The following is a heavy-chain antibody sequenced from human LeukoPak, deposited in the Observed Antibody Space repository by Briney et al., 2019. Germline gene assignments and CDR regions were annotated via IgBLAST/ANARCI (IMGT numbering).Heavy chain of an antibody. J-gene: IGHJ4*02. Sequence: PSETLSLTCTVSGGSISSYYWSWIRQPPRKALEWIGYIYYSGSTNYKPSLKSRVTISVDTSKNQFSLKLSSVTAADTAVYYCARRSSSFDYWGQGTLVTVSS. CDR2: IYYSGST. CDR1: GGSISSYY. D-gene: IGHD6-13*01. CDR3: ARRSSSFDY. V-gene: IGHV4-59*01.